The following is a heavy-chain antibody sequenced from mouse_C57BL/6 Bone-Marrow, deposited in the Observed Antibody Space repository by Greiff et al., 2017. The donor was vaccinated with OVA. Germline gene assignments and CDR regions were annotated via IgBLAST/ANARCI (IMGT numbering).Heavy chain of an antibody. V-gene: IGHV1-69*01. CDR3: ARVRNLYYYGSSYAMDY. D-gene: IGHD1-1*01. Sequence: QVQLQQPGAELVMPGASVKLSCKASGYTFTSYWMHWVKQRPGQGLEWIGEIDPSDSYTNYNQKFKGKSTLTVDKSSSTAYMQLSSLTSEDSAVYYCARVRNLYYYGSSYAMDYWGQGTSVTVSS. J-gene: IGHJ4*01. CDR2: IDPSDSYT. CDR1: GYTFTSYW.